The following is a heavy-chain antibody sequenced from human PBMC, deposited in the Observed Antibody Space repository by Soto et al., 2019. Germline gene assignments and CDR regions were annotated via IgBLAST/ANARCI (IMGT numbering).Heavy chain of an antibody. CDR1: GGSISNYY. Sequence: SETLSLTCTVSGGSISNYYWNWIRQPPGQGLEWIGYIYYSGRTNYNPSLKSRATISVDTSTNQFSLNLSSVTAADTAVYYCVRGDLMWPAYGMEVWSQGTPVTVSS. D-gene: IGHD2-21*01. V-gene: IGHV4-59*01. CDR2: IYYSGRT. CDR3: VRGDLMWPAYGMEV. J-gene: IGHJ6*02.